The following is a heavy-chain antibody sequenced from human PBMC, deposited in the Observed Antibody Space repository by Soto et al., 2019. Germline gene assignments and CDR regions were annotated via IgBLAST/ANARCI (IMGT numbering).Heavy chain of an antibody. Sequence: GASVKVSCKASGGTFSSYAISWVRQAPGQGLEWMGGIIPIFGTANYAQKFQGRVTITADESTSTAYMELSSLRSEDTAVYYCARYWWASIAAVYGMDFWGQGTTVTVSS. CDR1: GGTFSSYA. D-gene: IGHD6-6*01. V-gene: IGHV1-69*13. CDR2: IIPIFGTA. CDR3: ARYWWASIAAVYGMDF. J-gene: IGHJ6*02.